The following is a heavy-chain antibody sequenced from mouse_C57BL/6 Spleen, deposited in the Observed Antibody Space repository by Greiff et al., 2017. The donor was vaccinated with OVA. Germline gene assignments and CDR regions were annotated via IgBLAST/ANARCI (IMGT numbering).Heavy chain of an antibody. CDR2: ISNLAYSI. V-gene: IGHV5-15*01. D-gene: IGHD4-1*01. CDR1: GFTFSDYG. J-gene: IGHJ4*01. CDR3: ASLTGLAMDY. Sequence: EVQGVESGGGLVQPGGSLKLSCAASGFTFSDYGMAWVRQAPRKGPEWVAFISNLAYSIYYADTVTGRFTISRENAKNTLYLEMSSLRSEDTAMYYCASLTGLAMDYWGQGTSVTVSS.